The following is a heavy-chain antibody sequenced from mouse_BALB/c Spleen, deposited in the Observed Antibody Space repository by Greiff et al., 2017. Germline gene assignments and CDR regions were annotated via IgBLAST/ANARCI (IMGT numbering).Heavy chain of an antibody. CDR2: IDTSDSYT. CDR3: ARCYRYDYWYFDV. Sequence: QVQLQQSGAELVMPGASVKMSCKASGYTFTDYWMHWVKQRPGQGLEWIGAIDTSDSYTSYNQKFKGKATLTVDESSSTAYMQLSSLTSEDSAVYYCARCYRYDYWYFDVWGAGTTVTVSS. CDR1: GYTFTDYW. V-gene: IGHV1-69*01. J-gene: IGHJ1*01. D-gene: IGHD2-14*01.